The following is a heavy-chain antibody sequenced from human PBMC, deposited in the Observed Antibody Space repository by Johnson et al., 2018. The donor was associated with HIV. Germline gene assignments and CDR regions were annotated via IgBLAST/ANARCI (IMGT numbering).Heavy chain of an antibody. V-gene: IGHV3-23*04. Sequence: MQLVESGGGVVQPGRSLRLSCAASGFTFSSYAMHWVRQAPGKGLEWVAVISGSGDSTYYADSVTGRLTISRDNSKNTLYLQMNSLRAEDTAIYYCAKDKQGTISDAFDIWGQGTMVTVSS. CDR1: GFTFSSYA. CDR2: ISGSGDST. D-gene: IGHD3-3*01. J-gene: IGHJ3*02. CDR3: AKDKQGTISDAFDI.